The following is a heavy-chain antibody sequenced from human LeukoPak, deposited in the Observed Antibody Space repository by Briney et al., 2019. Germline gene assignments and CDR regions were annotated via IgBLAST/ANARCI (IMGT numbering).Heavy chain of an antibody. J-gene: IGHJ4*02. V-gene: IGHV1-2*02. Sequence: ASVKVSCKASGYTFTGYYMHWVRQAPGQGLEWMGWINPNSGGTNYAQKFQGRVTMTRDTSINTAYMELSSLTSGDTAMYYCARELPTYGGSTDYWGQGTLVTVSS. CDR3: ARELPTYGGSTDY. D-gene: IGHD4-23*01. CDR2: INPNSGGT. CDR1: GYTFTGYY.